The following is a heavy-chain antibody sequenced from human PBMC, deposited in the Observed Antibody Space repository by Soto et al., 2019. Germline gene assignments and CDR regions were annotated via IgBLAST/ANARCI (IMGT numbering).Heavy chain of an antibody. J-gene: IGHJ6*02. D-gene: IGHD6-6*01. CDR2: LSGTGGTT. CDR1: GLTFSNYA. V-gene: IGHV3-23*01. Sequence: GGSLRLSCAASGLTFSNYAMSWVRQAPGKGLEWVSSLSGTGGTTFYSDPVKGRFTVSRDNSKNTLYLQMNSLSAEDTAVYYCAKGALSSYGMDVWGQGTTVTVSS. CDR3: AKGALSSYGMDV.